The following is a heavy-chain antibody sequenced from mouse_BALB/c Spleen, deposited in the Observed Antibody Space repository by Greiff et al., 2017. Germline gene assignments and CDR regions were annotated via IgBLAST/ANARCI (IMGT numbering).Heavy chain of an antibody. CDR3: ARWGERYYFDY. J-gene: IGHJ2*01. CDR2: ISSGSSTI. V-gene: IGHV5-17*02. Sequence: EVQLQESGGGLVQPGGSRKLSCAASGFTFSSFGMHWVRQAPEKGLEWVAYISSGSSTIYYADTVKGRFTISRDNPKNTLFLQMTSLRSEDTAMYYCARWGERYYFDYWGQGTTLTVSS. CDR1: GFTFSSFG.